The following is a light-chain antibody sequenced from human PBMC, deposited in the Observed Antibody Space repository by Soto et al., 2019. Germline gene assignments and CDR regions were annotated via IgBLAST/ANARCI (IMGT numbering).Light chain of an antibody. Sequence: DIQMTQSPSTLSGSVGDRVTITCRASQTISSWLAWYQQKPGKAPKLLIYKASTLKSGVPSRFSGSGSGTEFTLPISSLQPDDFATYYCQHSNSYSEAFGQWTKVELK. CDR1: QTISSW. V-gene: IGKV1-5*03. CDR2: KAS. J-gene: IGKJ1*01. CDR3: QHSNSYSEA.